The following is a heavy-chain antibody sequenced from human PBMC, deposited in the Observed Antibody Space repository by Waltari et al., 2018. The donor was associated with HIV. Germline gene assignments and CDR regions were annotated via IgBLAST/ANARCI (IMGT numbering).Heavy chain of an antibody. D-gene: IGHD3-22*01. CDR3: ARVGLGDYYDSSGYPNWFDP. J-gene: IGHJ5*02. Sequence: QVQLVQPEAEVKKPGASVKVSCKASGYTFTSYAMHWVRQAPGQRLEWMGWINAGNGNTKYSQKFQGRVTITRDTSASTAYMELSSLRSEDTAVYYCARVGLGDYYDSSGYPNWFDPWGQGTLVTVSS. V-gene: IGHV1-3*01. CDR1: GYTFTSYA. CDR2: INAGNGNT.